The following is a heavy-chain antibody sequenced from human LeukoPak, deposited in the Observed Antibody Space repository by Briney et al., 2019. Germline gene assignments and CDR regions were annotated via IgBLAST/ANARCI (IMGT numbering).Heavy chain of an antibody. CDR3: ARGHVVVVAAPYYYYYMDV. J-gene: IGHJ6*03. V-gene: IGHV1-8*03. D-gene: IGHD2-15*01. Sequence: ASVKVSCKASGYTFTSYDINWVRQATGQGLEWMGWMNPNSGNTGYAQKFQGRVTITRNTSISTAYMELSSLRSGDTAVYYCARGHVVVVAAPYYYYYMDVWGKGTTVTVSS. CDR1: GYTFTSYD. CDR2: MNPNSGNT.